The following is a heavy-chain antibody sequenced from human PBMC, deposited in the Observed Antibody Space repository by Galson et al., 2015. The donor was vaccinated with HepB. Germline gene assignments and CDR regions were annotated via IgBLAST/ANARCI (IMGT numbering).Heavy chain of an antibody. Sequence: SVKVSCKVSGYIVTKLSIHWVRQAPGKGLEWMGGFDAEDGGTIYAQKFQGRVTMTEDISTDTAYMELSSLRPEDTAVYYCATGIAVADLGDYFDYWGQGTLVTVSS. CDR2: FDAEDGGT. CDR3: ATGIAVADLGDYFDY. CDR1: GYIVTKLS. D-gene: IGHD6-19*01. J-gene: IGHJ4*02. V-gene: IGHV1-24*01.